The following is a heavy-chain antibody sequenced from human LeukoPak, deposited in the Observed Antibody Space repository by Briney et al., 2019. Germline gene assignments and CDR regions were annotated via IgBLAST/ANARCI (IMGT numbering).Heavy chain of an antibody. CDR3: AELGITMIGGV. J-gene: IGHJ6*04. CDR1: GFNFSSYS. D-gene: IGHD3-10*02. V-gene: IGHV3-21*01. Sequence: GGSLRLSCAGSGFNFSSYSMSWVRRAPWKGLEFVSSISSSSSFIYYADSVKGRFTISRDNAKNSLYLQMNSLRAEDTAVYYCAELGITMIGGVWGKGTTVTISS. CDR2: ISSSSSFI.